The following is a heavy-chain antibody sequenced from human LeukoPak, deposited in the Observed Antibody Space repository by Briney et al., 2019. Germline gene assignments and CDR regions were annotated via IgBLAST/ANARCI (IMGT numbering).Heavy chain of an antibody. D-gene: IGHD5-18*01. CDR1: GYTFTSYY. CDR3: ARALYVDTAMVTGSDAFDI. Sequence: ASVKVSCKASGYTFTSYYMHWVRQAPGQGLEWMGIINPSGGNTSYPQKFQGRVTMTRDTSTRTVYMELSSLRSEDTAVYYCARALYVDTAMVTGSDAFDIWGQGTMVTVSS. CDR2: INPSGGNT. V-gene: IGHV1-46*01. J-gene: IGHJ3*02.